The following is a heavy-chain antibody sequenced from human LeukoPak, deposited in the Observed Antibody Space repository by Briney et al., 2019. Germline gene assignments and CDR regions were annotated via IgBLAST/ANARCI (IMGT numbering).Heavy chain of an antibody. J-gene: IGHJ5*02. CDR3: ARESRIAAAVWFDP. V-gene: IGHV4-4*07. CDR2: IYTSGST. Sequence: PSETLSLTCTVSGGSISSYYWSWIRQPAGKGLEWIGRIYTSGSTNYNPSLKSRVTMSVDTSKNQFSLKLSSVTAADTAVYYCARESRIAAAVWFDPWGQGTLVTVSS. CDR1: GGSISSYY. D-gene: IGHD6-13*01.